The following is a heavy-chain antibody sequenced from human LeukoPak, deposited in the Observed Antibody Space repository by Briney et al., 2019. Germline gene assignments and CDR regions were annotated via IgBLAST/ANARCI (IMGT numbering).Heavy chain of an antibody. D-gene: IGHD6-19*01. Sequence: GGSLGLSCAASGFTFSSHAMSWVRQAPGKGLEWVSAISGSGGSTYYADSVKGRFTISRDNSKNTLYLQMNSLRAEDTAVYYCAKAQAVARGRWFGPWGQGTLVTVSS. V-gene: IGHV3-23*01. J-gene: IGHJ5*02. CDR3: AKAQAVARGRWFGP. CDR2: ISGSGGST. CDR1: GFTFSSHA.